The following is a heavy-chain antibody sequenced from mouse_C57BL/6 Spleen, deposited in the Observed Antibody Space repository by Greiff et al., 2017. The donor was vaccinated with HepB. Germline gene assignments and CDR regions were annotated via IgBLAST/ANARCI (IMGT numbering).Heavy chain of an antibody. J-gene: IGHJ3*01. Sequence: VKLVESGPELVKPGASVKISCKASGYAFSSSWMNWVKQRPGKGLEWIGRIYPGDGDTNYNGKFKGKATLTADKSSSTAFMQLSSLTSEDSAVYFCARGELRDEGFAYWGQGTLVTVSA. CDR1: GYAFSSSW. V-gene: IGHV1-82*01. CDR3: ARGELRDEGFAY. CDR2: IYPGDGDT. D-gene: IGHD3-2*02.